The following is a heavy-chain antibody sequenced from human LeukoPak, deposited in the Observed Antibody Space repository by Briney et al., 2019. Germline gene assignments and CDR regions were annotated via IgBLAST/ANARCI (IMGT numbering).Heavy chain of an antibody. Sequence: SETLSLTCAVSGGSVSSGGYYWSWIRQPPGKGLEWIGSIYYSGSTYYNPSLKSRVTISVDTSKNQFSLMLNSVTAADTAVYYCARRSSSNWFDPWGQGTLVTVSS. CDR3: ARRSSSNWFDP. D-gene: IGHD6-6*01. V-gene: IGHV4-30-2*03. J-gene: IGHJ5*02. CDR1: GGSVSSGGYY. CDR2: IYYSGST.